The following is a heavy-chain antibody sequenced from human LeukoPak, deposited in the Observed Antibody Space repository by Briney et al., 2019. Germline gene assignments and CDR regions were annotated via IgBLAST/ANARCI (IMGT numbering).Heavy chain of an antibody. CDR1: GYTLTELS. CDR2: FDPEDGET. J-gene: IGHJ4*02. V-gene: IGHV1-24*01. CDR3: ATELGPGGYSSSSFDY. Sequence: ASVKVSCKVSGYTLTELSMHWVRQAPGKGLEWMGGFDPEDGETIYAQKFQGRVTMTEDTSTDTAYMELSSLRSEDTAVYYCATELGPGGYSSSSFDYWGQGTLVTVSS. D-gene: IGHD6-6*01.